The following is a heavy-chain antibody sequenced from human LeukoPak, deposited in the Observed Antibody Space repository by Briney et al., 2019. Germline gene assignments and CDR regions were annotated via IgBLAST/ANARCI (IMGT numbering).Heavy chain of an antibody. CDR3: ARRQEDSSGWFDY. CDR1: GGFISSYY. CDR2: INHSGST. D-gene: IGHD6-19*01. J-gene: IGHJ4*02. Sequence: PSETLSLTCTVSGGFISSYYWSWIRQPPGKGLEWIGEINHSGSTNYNPSLKSRVTISVDTSKNQFSLKLSSVTAADTAVYYCARRQEDSSGWFDYWGQGTLVTVSS. V-gene: IGHV4-34*01.